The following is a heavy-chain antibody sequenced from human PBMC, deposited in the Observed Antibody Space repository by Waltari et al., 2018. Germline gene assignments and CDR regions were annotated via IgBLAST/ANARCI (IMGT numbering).Heavy chain of an antibody. CDR3: ARVEEMATITGWYFDY. Sequence: QVQLVQSGAEVKKPGASVKVSCKASGYTFTGYYMHWVRQAPGQGLEWMGWINPNRGGTNNEQKFQGRVTMTRDTSISTADMELSRLRSDDTAVYYCARVEEMATITGWYFDYWGQGTLVTVSS. CDR1: GYTFTGYY. V-gene: IGHV1-2*02. D-gene: IGHD5-12*01. CDR2: INPNRGGT. J-gene: IGHJ4*02.